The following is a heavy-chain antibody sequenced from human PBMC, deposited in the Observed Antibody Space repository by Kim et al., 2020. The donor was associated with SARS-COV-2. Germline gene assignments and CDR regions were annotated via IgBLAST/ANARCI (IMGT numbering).Heavy chain of an antibody. CDR2: ISQDGSGI. CDR1: GFSFNTYW. V-gene: IGHV3-7*01. Sequence: GGSLRLSCAASGFSFNTYWMRWVRQAPGKGLEWLADISQDGSGIGFVDSVKGRFTISRDNAENSVYLQMNSLRAEDTAVYYCARDAWGQ. CDR3: ARDA. J-gene: IGHJ6*01.